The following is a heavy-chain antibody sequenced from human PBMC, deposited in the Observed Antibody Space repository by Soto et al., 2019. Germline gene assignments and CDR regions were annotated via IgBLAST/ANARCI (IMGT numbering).Heavy chain of an antibody. J-gene: IGHJ3*02. CDR3: ARASSGYGFDAFDI. CDR2: MNPNSGNA. V-gene: IGHV1-8*01. D-gene: IGHD5-12*01. Sequence: ASVKVSCKASGYTFTSYNVNWVRQATGQGLEWMGWMNPNSGNAGYAQKFQGRVTLTRNTSIGTAYMEMSSLRSDDTAVYYCARASSGYGFDAFDISGQGTMVTVSS. CDR1: GYTFTSYN.